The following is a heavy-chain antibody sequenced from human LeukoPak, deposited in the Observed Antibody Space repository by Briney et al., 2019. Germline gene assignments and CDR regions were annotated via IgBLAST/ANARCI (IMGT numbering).Heavy chain of an antibody. V-gene: IGHV3-48*01. J-gene: IGHJ6*02. CDR3: AKDLGYCSSTSCYWDDYYYYGMDV. CDR2: ISSSSTTI. Sequence: GGSLRLSCAASGFTFSTYAMNWVRQAPGKGLEWVLYISSSSTTIYYADSVKGRFTISRDDSKNTLYLQMNSLRAEDTAVYYCAKDLGYCSSTSCYWDDYYYYGMDVWGQGTTVTVSS. CDR1: GFTFSTYA. D-gene: IGHD2-2*03.